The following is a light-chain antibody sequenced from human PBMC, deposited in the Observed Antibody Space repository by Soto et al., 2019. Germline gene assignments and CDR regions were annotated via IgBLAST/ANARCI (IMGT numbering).Light chain of an antibody. CDR2: KAS. Sequence: DIQMTQSPSTLSASVGDRVTITCRASQTISSWLAWYQQKPGKAPKLLIYKASSLESGVPSRFSGSGSGTEFTLTISSLQPDDFATYYCQQYNSYSKFGQGTQLEIK. CDR1: QTISSW. CDR3: QQYNSYSK. J-gene: IGKJ5*01. V-gene: IGKV1-5*03.